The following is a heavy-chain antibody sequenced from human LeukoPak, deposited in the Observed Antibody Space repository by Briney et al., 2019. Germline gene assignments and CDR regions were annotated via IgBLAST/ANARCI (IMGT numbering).Heavy chain of an antibody. CDR3: AKESRGSSPEF. CDR2: ITGSGDDA. D-gene: IGHD1-26*01. CDR1: GFTFSNYG. Sequence: GGSLRLSCAASGFTFSNYGMSWLRQAPGKGLEWVSAITGSGDDAYYADSVHGRFTMSRDNSKSTLYLQMSSLRVEDTAVYYCAKESRGSSPEFWGQGTLVAVSS. J-gene: IGHJ1*01. V-gene: IGHV3-23*01.